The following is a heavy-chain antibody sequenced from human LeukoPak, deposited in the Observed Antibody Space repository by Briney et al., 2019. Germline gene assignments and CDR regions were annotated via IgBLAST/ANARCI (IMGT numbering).Heavy chain of an antibody. Sequence: ASVKVSCKASGYTFTNYGISWVRQAPGQGLEWMGWISAYNGHTKYAQKVQGRVTMTRDTSTSTAYMELRSLRSDDTAVYYCARDGHRRYHYDSSGREDAFDIWGQGTMVTVSS. CDR1: GYTFTNYG. D-gene: IGHD3-22*01. CDR3: ARDGHRRYHYDSSGREDAFDI. CDR2: ISAYNGHT. J-gene: IGHJ3*02. V-gene: IGHV1-18*01.